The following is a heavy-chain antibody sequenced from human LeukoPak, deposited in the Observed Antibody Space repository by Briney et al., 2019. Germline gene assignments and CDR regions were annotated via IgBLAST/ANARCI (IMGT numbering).Heavy chain of an antibody. CDR3: ARTYGSSTSCYLFHFDY. J-gene: IGHJ4*02. Sequence: PSETLSLTCTVSGGSISGYYWSWIRQPPGKGLEWIGYIYYSGRTNYSPSLESRVTISVDTSRSQFSLQLSSVTAADTAAYYCARTYGSSTSCYLFHFDYWGQGILVTVSS. D-gene: IGHD2-2*01. CDR2: IYYSGRT. CDR1: GGSISGYY. V-gene: IGHV4-59*01.